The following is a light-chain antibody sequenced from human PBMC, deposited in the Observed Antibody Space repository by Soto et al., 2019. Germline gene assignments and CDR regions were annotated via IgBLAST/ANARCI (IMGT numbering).Light chain of an antibody. V-gene: IGKV3-11*01. CDR3: QQRSDWPPYT. Sequence: EIVLTQSPATLSLSPGDRATLSCRASQSVNSYLAWYQQKPGQAPRLLIYDASNRAPGIPARFSGSGSGTDFTLTISSLEPDDFAVYYCQQRSDWPPYTFGQGTQLEIK. J-gene: IGKJ2*01. CDR2: DAS. CDR1: QSVNSY.